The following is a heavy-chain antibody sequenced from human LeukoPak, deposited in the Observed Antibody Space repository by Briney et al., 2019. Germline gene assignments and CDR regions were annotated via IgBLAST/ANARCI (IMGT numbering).Heavy chain of an antibody. D-gene: IGHD3-16*01. J-gene: IGHJ4*02. CDR1: GLNFDDSA. CDR2: ISADGGST. V-gene: IGHV3-43*02. Sequence: GGSLRLSCVASGLNFDDSAMHWVRQAPGKGLEWVSLISADGGSTFSADSVKGRFSISRDNSKNSLYLQMNSLRSEDTAMYYCAKESGKFVYWGQGTLVAVSS. CDR3: AKESGKFVY.